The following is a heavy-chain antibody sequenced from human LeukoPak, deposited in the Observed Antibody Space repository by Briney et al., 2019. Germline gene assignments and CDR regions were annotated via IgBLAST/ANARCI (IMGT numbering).Heavy chain of an antibody. J-gene: IGHJ4*02. CDR2: IYHSGST. CDR1: GYSISSGYY. V-gene: IGHV4-38-2*02. Sequence: SETLSLTCTVSGYSISSGYYWGWIRQPPGKGLEWIGSIYHSGSTYYNPSLKSRVTISVDTSKNQFSLKLSSVTAADTAVYYCAREEDYYDSSGYYNYWGQGTLVTVSS. D-gene: IGHD3-22*01. CDR3: AREEDYYDSSGYYNY.